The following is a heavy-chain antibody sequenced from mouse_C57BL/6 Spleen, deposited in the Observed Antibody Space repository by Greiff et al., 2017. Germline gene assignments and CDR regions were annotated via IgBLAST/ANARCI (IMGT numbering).Heavy chain of an antibody. Sequence: VQLQQPGAELVRPGSSVKLSCTASGYTFTSYWMDWVKQRPGQGLEWIGNIYPSDSETHYNQKFKDKATLTVDKYSSTAYMQLSSLTSEDSAVYYCARSEDHYYAMDYWGQGTSVTVSS. J-gene: IGHJ4*01. CDR1: GYTFTSYW. CDR2: IYPSDSET. V-gene: IGHV1-61*01. CDR3: ARSEDHYYAMDY.